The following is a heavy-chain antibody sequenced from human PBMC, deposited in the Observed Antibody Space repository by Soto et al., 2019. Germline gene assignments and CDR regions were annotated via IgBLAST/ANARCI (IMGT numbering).Heavy chain of an antibody. J-gene: IGHJ4*02. Sequence: GGSLRLSCSASGFTFSSYAIHWIRQAPGKGLEYVSAISSNGGSTYYADSVNGRFTISRDNSKNTVYLQMSSLRTEDTAVYYCVARYCSSNTCYQVDYWGQGTLVTVSS. V-gene: IGHV3-64D*06. CDR1: GFTFSSYA. CDR3: VARYCSSNTCYQVDY. D-gene: IGHD2-2*01. CDR2: ISSNGGST.